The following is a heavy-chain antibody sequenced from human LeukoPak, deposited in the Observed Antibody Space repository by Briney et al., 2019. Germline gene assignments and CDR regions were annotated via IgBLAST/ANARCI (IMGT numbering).Heavy chain of an antibody. D-gene: IGHD3-9*01. J-gene: IGHJ4*02. Sequence: SETLFLTCTVSGGSVSSSHYWGWIRQPPGKGLEWIGSIYYGGSTYYNASLRSRVTTSVDTSKNQFSLKLSSVTAADTAVYYCARGSDVLTGYYPLDYWGQGTLVTVS. CDR1: GGSVSSSHY. CDR2: IYYGGST. CDR3: ARGSDVLTGYYPLDY. V-gene: IGHV4-39*07.